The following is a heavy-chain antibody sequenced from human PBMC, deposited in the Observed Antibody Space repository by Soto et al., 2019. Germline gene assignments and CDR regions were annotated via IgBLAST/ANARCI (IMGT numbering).Heavy chain of an antibody. CDR1: GFTCSSYG. J-gene: IGHJ5*02. CDR3: ARDRGRFLEWLSWFDP. V-gene: IGHV3-33*01. Sequence: GGSLRLSCAASGFTCSSYGRHWVRQAPGKGLEWVAVIWYDGSNKYYADSVKGRFTISRDNSKNTLYLQMNSLRAEDTAVYYCARDRGRFLEWLSWFDPWGQGTLVTVSS. D-gene: IGHD3-3*01. CDR2: IWYDGSNK.